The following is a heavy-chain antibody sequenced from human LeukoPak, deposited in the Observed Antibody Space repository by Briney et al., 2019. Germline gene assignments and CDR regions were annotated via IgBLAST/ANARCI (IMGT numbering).Heavy chain of an antibody. CDR3: ARSLSSGWFDY. Sequence: SETLSLTYTVSGGSISSYYWSWIRQPPGKGLEWIGYIYYSGSTNYNPSLKSRVTISVDTSKNQFSLKLSSVTAADPAVYYCARSLSSGWFDYWGQGTLVTVSS. CDR1: GGSISSYY. D-gene: IGHD6-19*01. J-gene: IGHJ5*01. CDR2: IYYSGST. V-gene: IGHV4-59*08.